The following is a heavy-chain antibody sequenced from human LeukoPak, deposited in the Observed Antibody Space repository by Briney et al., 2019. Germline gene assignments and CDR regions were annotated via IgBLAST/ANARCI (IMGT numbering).Heavy chain of an antibody. CDR2: INHSGST. CDR3: ARHPYLYDSSGYSD. J-gene: IGHJ4*02. Sequence: PSETLSLTCTVSGGSISGYYWSWIRQPPGKGLEWIGEINHSGSTNYNPSLKSRVTISVDTSKNQFSLKLSSVTAADTAVYYCARHPYLYDSSGYSDWGQGTLVTVSS. V-gene: IGHV4-34*01. CDR1: GGSISGYY. D-gene: IGHD3-22*01.